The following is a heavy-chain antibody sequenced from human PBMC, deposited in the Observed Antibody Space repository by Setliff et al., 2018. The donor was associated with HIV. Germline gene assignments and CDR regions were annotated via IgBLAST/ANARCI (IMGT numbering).Heavy chain of an antibody. Sequence: GGSLRLSCAASGFIFDDYDMSWVRQVPGKGLEWVSGINGNGGNTGYADSVKGRFTISRDNAKNFLYLQMNSLIAEDTALYYCTRVWVLVQWELRLFDYWGQGTLVTVSS. CDR3: TRVWVLVQWELRLFDY. D-gene: IGHD1-26*01. CDR2: INGNGGNT. CDR1: GFIFDDYD. J-gene: IGHJ4*02. V-gene: IGHV3-20*04.